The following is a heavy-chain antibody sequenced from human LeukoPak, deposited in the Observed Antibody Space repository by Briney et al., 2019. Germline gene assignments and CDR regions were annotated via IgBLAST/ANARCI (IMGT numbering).Heavy chain of an antibody. Sequence: GGSLRLSCAASGFIFSDHWMHWVRQAPGKGLVWLSRINNDGSSTIYADSVKGRFTFSRDNAENTLFLEMSSLRVEDTAVYYCAKAQDGDYVDYWGQGTLVTVSS. D-gene: IGHD4-17*01. J-gene: IGHJ4*02. CDR2: INNDGSST. CDR1: GFIFSDHW. V-gene: IGHV3-74*01. CDR3: AKAQDGDYVDY.